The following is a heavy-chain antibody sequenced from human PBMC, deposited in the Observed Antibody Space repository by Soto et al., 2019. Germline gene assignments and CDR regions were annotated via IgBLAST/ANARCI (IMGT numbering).Heavy chain of an antibody. CDR1: GYIFSSYG. V-gene: IGHV3-30*18. CDR2: ISFDGSKK. Sequence: SLKLSCAASGYIFSSYGMHWVRQAPGKGLEWVAVISFDGSKKYYADSVKGRFTISRDNSKNTLDLHMNSLRTEDTALYYCAKVAHSSGTFDYWGQGTLVTVSS. D-gene: IGHD3-3*02. J-gene: IGHJ4*02. CDR3: AKVAHSSGTFDY.